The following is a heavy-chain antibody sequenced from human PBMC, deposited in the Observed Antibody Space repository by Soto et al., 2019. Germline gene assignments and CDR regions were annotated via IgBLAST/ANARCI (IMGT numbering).Heavy chain of an antibody. CDR2: IYYSGST. CDR3: AEYCSGGSCYPEGFDY. CDR1: GGSISSGGYY. Sequence: QVQLQESGPGLVKPSQTLSLTCTVSGGSISSGGYYWSWIRQHPGKGLEWIGYIYYSGSTYYNPSLKSRVTISVDTSKNLFSLKLSSVTAADTAVYYCAEYCSGGSCYPEGFDYWGQGTLVTVSS. V-gene: IGHV4-31*03. J-gene: IGHJ4*02. D-gene: IGHD2-15*01.